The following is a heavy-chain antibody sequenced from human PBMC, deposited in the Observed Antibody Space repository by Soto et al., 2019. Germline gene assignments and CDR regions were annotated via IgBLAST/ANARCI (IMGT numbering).Heavy chain of an antibody. J-gene: IGHJ4*02. CDR3: ARVKEYFDWSSSFDY. CDR1: GGTFSSYA. V-gene: IGHV1-69*01. CDR2: IIPIFGTA. Sequence: QVQLVQSGAEVKKPGSSVKVSCKASGGTFSSYAISWVRQAPGQGLEWMGGIIPIFGTANYAQKFQGRVTITADETTSTAYMELSSLRSEDTAVYYCARVKEYFDWSSSFDYWGQGTLVTVSS. D-gene: IGHD3-9*01.